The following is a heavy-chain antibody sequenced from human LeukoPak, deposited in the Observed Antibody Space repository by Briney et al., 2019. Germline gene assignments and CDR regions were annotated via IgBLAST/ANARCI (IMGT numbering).Heavy chain of an antibody. CDR3: ARVHSSSWYPHMNWFDP. CDR1: GGSFSGYY. V-gene: IGHV4-34*01. CDR2: INHSGST. Sequence: SETLSLTCAVYGGSFSGYYWSWIRQPPGKGLEWIGEINHSGSTNYNPSLKSRVTISVDTSKNQFSLKLSSVTAADTAVYYCARVHSSSWYPHMNWFDPWGQGNLVTVSS. D-gene: IGHD6-13*01. J-gene: IGHJ5*02.